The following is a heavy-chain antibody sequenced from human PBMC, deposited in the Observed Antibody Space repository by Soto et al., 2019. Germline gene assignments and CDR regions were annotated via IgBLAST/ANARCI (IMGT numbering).Heavy chain of an antibody. D-gene: IGHD6-19*01. Sequence: GGSLRLSCAASGFTFSSYSMNWVRQAPGKGLEWVSSISSSSSYIYYADSVKGRFTISRDNAKNSLYLQMNSLRAEDTAVYYCASTPEGDSSGWSYYYYYGMDVWGQGTTVTVSS. J-gene: IGHJ6*02. CDR3: ASTPEGDSSGWSYYYYYGMDV. V-gene: IGHV3-21*01. CDR1: GFTFSSYS. CDR2: ISSSSSYI.